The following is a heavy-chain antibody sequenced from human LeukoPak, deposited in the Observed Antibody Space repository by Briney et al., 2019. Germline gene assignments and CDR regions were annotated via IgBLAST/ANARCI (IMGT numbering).Heavy chain of an antibody. J-gene: IGHJ5*02. CDR1: GFTFSSYW. CDR2: IKQDGSEK. CDR3: ARVPEAAAEAYWFDP. Sequence: PGGSLRLSCAASGFTFSSYWMSWVRQASGKGLEWVANIKQDGSEKYYVDSVKGRFTISRDNAKNSLYLQMNSLRAEDTAVYYCARVPEAAAEAYWFDPWGQGTLVTVSS. V-gene: IGHV3-7*01. D-gene: IGHD6-13*01.